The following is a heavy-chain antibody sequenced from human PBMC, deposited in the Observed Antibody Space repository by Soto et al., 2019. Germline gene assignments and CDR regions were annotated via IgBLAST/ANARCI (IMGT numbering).Heavy chain of an antibody. Sequence: QVQLVESGGGVVQPGRSLRLSCAASGFTFSSYGMHWVRQAPGKGLEWVAVISYDGSNKYYADSVKGRFTISRDNSKNTLYLQMNSLRAEDTAVYYCAKDGVLRFLEWLLSAPYYGMDVWGQGTTVTVSS. CDR2: ISYDGSNK. V-gene: IGHV3-30*18. J-gene: IGHJ6*02. CDR3: AKDGVLRFLEWLLSAPYYGMDV. CDR1: GFTFSSYG. D-gene: IGHD3-3*01.